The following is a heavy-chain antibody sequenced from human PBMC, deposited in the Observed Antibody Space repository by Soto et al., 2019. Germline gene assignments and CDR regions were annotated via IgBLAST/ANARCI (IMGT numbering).Heavy chain of an antibody. CDR1: GYTLTELS. V-gene: IGHV1-24*01. J-gene: IGHJ4*02. D-gene: IGHD6-19*01. CDR3: ATVFAGYSSGWPYEY. CDR2: FDPEDGET. Sequence: ASVKVSCKVSGYTLTELSMHWVRQAPGKGLEWLGGFDPEDGETIYAQKFQGRVTMTEDTSTDTAYMELSSLRSEDTAVYYCATVFAGYSSGWPYEYWGQGTLVTVSS.